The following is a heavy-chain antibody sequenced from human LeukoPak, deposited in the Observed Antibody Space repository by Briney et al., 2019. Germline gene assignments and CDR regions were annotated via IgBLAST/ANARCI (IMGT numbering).Heavy chain of an antibody. V-gene: IGHV1-2*06. CDR3: ASRASSVTTRGWYFDL. Sequence: SVKVSCKASVYTFTGYYMHWVRQAPGQGLEWVGRINPNSGGTNYAQKFQGRVTMTRDTSISTAYMELSRLRSDDTAVYYCASRASSVTTRGWYFDLWGRGTLVTVSS. D-gene: IGHD4-17*01. CDR1: VYTFTGYY. CDR2: INPNSGGT. J-gene: IGHJ2*01.